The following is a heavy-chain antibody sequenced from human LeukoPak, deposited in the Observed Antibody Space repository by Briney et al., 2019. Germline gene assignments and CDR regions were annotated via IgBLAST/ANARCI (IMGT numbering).Heavy chain of an antibody. V-gene: IGHV3-74*01. CDR3: VRGLQGIDY. CDR2: IDTDGSNS. Sequence: GGSLRLSCAASGFTFSSYAMSWVRQAPGKGLVWVSRIDTDGSNSDYADSVKGRFTISRDNAKNTVYLQMNSLRAEDTAVYYCVRGLQGIDYWGQGTLVTVSS. D-gene: IGHD5-24*01. J-gene: IGHJ4*02. CDR1: GFTFSSYA.